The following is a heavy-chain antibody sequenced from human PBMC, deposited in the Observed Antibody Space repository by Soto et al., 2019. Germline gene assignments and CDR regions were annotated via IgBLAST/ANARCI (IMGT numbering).Heavy chain of an antibody. Sequence: QVQLVESGGGVVQPGRSLRLSCAASGFTFSSYGMHWVRQAPGKGLEWVAVISYDGSNKYYADSVKGRFTISRDNSKNTLYLQMNSLRAEDTAVYYCAKRKYGDYPTYYYGMDVWGQGTTVTVSS. D-gene: IGHD4-17*01. CDR1: GFTFSSYG. CDR2: ISYDGSNK. V-gene: IGHV3-30*18. CDR3: AKRKYGDYPTYYYGMDV. J-gene: IGHJ6*02.